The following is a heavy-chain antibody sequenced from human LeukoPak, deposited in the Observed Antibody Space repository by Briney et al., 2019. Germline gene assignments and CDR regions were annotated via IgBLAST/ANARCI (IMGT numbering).Heavy chain of an antibody. CDR1: GFTFSNYS. CDR3: ARGDYGDYGDYFDY. J-gene: IGHJ4*02. CDR2: ISSSSSYI. V-gene: IGHV3-21*01. Sequence: GGSLRLSCAASGFTFSNYSMNWVRQAPGKGLEWVSSISSSSSYIYYADSVKGRFTISRDNAKNSLYLQMNSLRAEDTAVYYCARGDYGDYGDYFDYWGQGTLVTVSS. D-gene: IGHD4-17*01.